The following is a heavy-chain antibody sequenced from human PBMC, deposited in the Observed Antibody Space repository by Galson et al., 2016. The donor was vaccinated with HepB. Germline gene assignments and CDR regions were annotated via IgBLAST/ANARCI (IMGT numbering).Heavy chain of an antibody. V-gene: IGHV4-4*02. Sequence: SETLSLTCAVSGASISNNNWCSWVRQPPGKGLEWIGEIYLSGRSNYNESLKSRLTISMDKSQKQFALKLTSVTAADTAVYYCISESWFNWGRGTLVTVSS. CDR2: IYLSGRS. CDR1: GASISNNNW. D-gene: IGHD3-10*01. J-gene: IGHJ4*02. CDR3: ISESWFN.